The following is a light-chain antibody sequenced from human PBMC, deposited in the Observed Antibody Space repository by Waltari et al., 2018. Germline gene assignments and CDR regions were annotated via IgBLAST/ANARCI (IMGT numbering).Light chain of an antibody. V-gene: IGKV1-5*03. CDR1: QYISNW. CDR2: GAS. Sequence: DIEMTQSPSTLSASVGDRVTISCRTSQYISNWLVWYQQKPGKPPKILISGASTLHSGVPSRFSGSGSGTEFTLTINALQPDDFATYYCLLYTTYSRTFGQGTRVEI. CDR3: LLYTTYSRT. J-gene: IGKJ1*01.